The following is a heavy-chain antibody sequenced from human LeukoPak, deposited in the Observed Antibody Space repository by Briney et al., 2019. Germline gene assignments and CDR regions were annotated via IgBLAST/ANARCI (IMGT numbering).Heavy chain of an antibody. V-gene: IGHV3-43*02. Sequence: GGSLRLSCAASGFTFSSYGMHWFRQAPGKGLEWVSLISGDGGSTYYADSVKGRFTISRDNSKNSLYLQMNSLRTEDTALYYCAKDIGDGKGYMDVWGKGTTVTVSS. CDR1: GFTFSSYG. CDR2: ISGDGGST. CDR3: AKDIGDGKGYMDV. J-gene: IGHJ6*03. D-gene: IGHD4-17*01.